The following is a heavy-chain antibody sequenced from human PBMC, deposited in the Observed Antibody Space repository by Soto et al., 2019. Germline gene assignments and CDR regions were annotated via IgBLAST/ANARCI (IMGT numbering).Heavy chain of an antibody. J-gene: IGHJ4*02. CDR2: INSDGSST. V-gene: IGHV3-74*01. D-gene: IGHD2-15*01. Sequence: EVQLVESGGGLVQPGGSLRLSCAASGFTFSSYWMHWVRQAPGKGLVWVSRINSDGSSTSYADSVKGRFTNSRDNAKNTLYLQMNSLRAEDTAVYYCAKGSLGYCSGGSCYSRGGDYWGQGTLVTVSS. CDR1: GFTFSSYW. CDR3: AKGSLGYCSGGSCYSRGGDY.